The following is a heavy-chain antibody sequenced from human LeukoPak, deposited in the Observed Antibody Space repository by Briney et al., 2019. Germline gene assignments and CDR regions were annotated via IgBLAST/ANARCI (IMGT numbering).Heavy chain of an antibody. V-gene: IGHV3-23*01. CDR1: GFAFDAYG. CDR2: IGGSFSGST. Sequence: GGTLRLSCAASGFAFDAYGMNWVRQAPGKGLEWVSSIGGSFSGSTYYADSVKGRFSISRDNSKNTLYLQMNSLRAEDTAVYYCARSRRRELLRTYFDYWGQGTLVTVSS. CDR3: ARSRRRELLRTYFDY. D-gene: IGHD1-26*01. J-gene: IGHJ4*02.